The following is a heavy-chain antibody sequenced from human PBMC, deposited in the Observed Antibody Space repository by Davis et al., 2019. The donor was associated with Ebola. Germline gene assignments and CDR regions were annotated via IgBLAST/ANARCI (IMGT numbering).Heavy chain of an antibody. CDR3: AREVAVAYFDY. J-gene: IGHJ4*02. Sequence: GGSLRLSCAASGFTFSSYGMHWVRQAPGKGLEWVAVIWYDGSNKYYADFVKGRFTISRDNSKNTLYLQMNSLRAEDTAVYYCAREVAVAYFDYWGQGTLVTVSS. CDR2: IWYDGSNK. V-gene: IGHV3-30*19. D-gene: IGHD6-19*01. CDR1: GFTFSSYG.